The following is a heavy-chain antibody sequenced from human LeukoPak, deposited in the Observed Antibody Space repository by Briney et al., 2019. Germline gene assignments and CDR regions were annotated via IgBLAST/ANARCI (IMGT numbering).Heavy chain of an antibody. Sequence: GGSLRLSCAASRFTFSSYWMSWVRQAPGKGLEWVADINLDGSEKYYVDSVKGRFTISRDNAKNSLNLHMNSLRAEDTAVYYCAREGTRGFFDSWGQGTLVTVSS. CDR3: AREGTRGFFDS. V-gene: IGHV3-7*01. CDR2: INLDGSEK. D-gene: IGHD1/OR15-1a*01. CDR1: RFTFSSYW. J-gene: IGHJ4*02.